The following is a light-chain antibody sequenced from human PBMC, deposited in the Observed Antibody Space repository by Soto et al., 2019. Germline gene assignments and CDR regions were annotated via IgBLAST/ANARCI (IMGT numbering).Light chain of an antibody. Sequence: DIVMTQSPDSLAVXXGXXXXIXXXSXXSLXYSSNNKNFLAWYQQKPGQPPKLLFYWASTRQSGVPDRFSGSGSGTDFTLTITSVQAEDVAVYYCQQYYSSLAITFGQGTRLEI. J-gene: IGKJ5*01. CDR1: XSLXYSSNNKNF. CDR3: QQYYSSLAIT. CDR2: WAS. V-gene: IGKV4-1*01.